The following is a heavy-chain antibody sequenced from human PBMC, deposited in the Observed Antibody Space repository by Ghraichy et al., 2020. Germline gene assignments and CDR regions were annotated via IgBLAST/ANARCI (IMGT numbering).Heavy chain of an antibody. D-gene: IGHD3-22*01. CDR1: GFTVSANY. V-gene: IGHV3-53*01. Sequence: GGSLRLSCAASGFTVSANYMNWVRQAPGKGLEWVSLIYNDDSTYYADSVKGRFTISRDNSKNTLYLQMNSLRAEDKAVYFCGRGVYYDSGGYPGASDYWGQGIMVTVSS. CDR2: IYNDDST. CDR3: GRGVYYDSGGYPGASDY. J-gene: IGHJ4*02.